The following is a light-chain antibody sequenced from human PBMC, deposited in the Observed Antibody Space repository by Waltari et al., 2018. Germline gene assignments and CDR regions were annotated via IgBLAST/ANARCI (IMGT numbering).Light chain of an antibody. J-gene: IGKJ5*01. CDR2: WAS. CDR1: QSVLDSANNKNY. Sequence: DVVMTQSPDALAVSLGERATINCKSSQSVLDSANNKNYLAWYQQRTGQSPELLIYWASTRESGFPDRFSGSGSGKDVALTISSLQAEDVAVYYCLQYHGPPLTFGQGTRLEIK. CDR3: LQYHGPPLT. V-gene: IGKV4-1*01.